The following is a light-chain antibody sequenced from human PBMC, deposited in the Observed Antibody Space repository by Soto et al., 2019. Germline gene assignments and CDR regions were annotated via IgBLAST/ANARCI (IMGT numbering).Light chain of an antibody. V-gene: IGKV3-11*01. Sequence: EIVLTQSPGTLSLSPGERVTLSCRASQSVTNFLAWYQQKPGQSPSLLIYNASHRATGIPARFSGSGSGTDFTLTISSLEPEDFAVYYCQPRYRWPETFGQGTKVEIK. CDR2: NAS. J-gene: IGKJ1*01. CDR1: QSVTNF. CDR3: QPRYRWPET.